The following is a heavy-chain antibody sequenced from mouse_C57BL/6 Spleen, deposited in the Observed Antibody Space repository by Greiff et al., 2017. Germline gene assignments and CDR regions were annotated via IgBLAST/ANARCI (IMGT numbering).Heavy chain of an antibody. V-gene: IGHV3-6*01. Sequence: EVQVVESGPGLVKPSQSLSLTCSVTGYSITSGYYWNWIRQFPGNKLEWMGYISYDGSNNYNPSLKNRISITRDTSKNQFFLKLNSVTTEDTATYYCARDWNGSSYLDYWGQGTSVTVSS. CDR2: ISYDGSN. J-gene: IGHJ4*01. D-gene: IGHD1-1*01. CDR1: GYSITSGYY. CDR3: ARDWNGSSYLDY.